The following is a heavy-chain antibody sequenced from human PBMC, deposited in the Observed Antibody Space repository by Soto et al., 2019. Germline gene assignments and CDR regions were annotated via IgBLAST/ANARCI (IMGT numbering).Heavy chain of an antibody. CDR1: GGYISSYY. CDR3: ARAFGSTMPSLF. D-gene: IGHD2-2*01. V-gene: IGHV4-59*01. J-gene: IGHJ4*02. CDR2: IYYSGST. Sequence: QVQLQESGPGLVKPSETLSLTCTVSGGYISSYYWTWIRQPPGKGLEWIGYIYYSGSTNYNPSLKSRVTMSIDTSKNQSSLKLSSVTAADTAVYYCARAFGSTMPSLFWGQGTLVTVSS.